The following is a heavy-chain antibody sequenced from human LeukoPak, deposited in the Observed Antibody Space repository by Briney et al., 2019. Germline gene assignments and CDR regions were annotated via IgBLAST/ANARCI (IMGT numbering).Heavy chain of an antibody. CDR3: TTDPDYYDSSGYQGY. CDR1: GFTFSNAW. Sequence: PGGSLRLSCAASGFTFSNAWMSWVRQAPGKGLEWVGRIKSKTDGGTTDYAAPVKGRFTISRDDSKNTLYLQMNSLKTEDTAVYYCTTDPDYYDSSGYQGYWGQGTLVTVPS. J-gene: IGHJ4*02. CDR2: IKSKTDGGTT. D-gene: IGHD3-22*01. V-gene: IGHV3-15*01.